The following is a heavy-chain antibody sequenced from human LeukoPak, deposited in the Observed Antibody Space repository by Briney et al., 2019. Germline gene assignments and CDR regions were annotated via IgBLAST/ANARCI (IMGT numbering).Heavy chain of an antibody. CDR2: IYYSGST. CDR3: ATSTQAGDFDCSSTSCNNWFDP. V-gene: IGHV4-39*01. CDR1: GGSTSSSSYY. D-gene: IGHD2-2*01. Sequence: PSETLSLTCTVSGGSTSSSSYYWGWIRQPPGKGLEWIGSIYYSGSTYYNPSLKSRVTISVDTSKNQFSLKLSSVTAADTAVYYCATSTQAGDFDCSSTSCNNWFDPWGQGTLVTVSS. J-gene: IGHJ5*02.